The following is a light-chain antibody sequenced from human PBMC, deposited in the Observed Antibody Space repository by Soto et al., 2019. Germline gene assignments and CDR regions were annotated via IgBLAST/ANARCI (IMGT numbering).Light chain of an antibody. V-gene: IGLV2-14*01. CDR2: EVS. CDR3: SSYTSSSTYV. CDR1: SSDVGGYNY. Sequence: QSALTQPASVSGSPRQSITISCTGTSSDVGGYNYVSWYQQHPGKAPKLMIYEVSNRPSGVSNRFSGSKSGNTASLTISGLQAEDEADYYCSSYTSSSTYVFGTGTKGTVL. J-gene: IGLJ1*01.